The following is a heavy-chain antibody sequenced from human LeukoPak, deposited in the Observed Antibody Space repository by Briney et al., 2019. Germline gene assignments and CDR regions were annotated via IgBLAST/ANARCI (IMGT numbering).Heavy chain of an antibody. J-gene: IGHJ5*02. CDR1: GYTFTTYD. CDR2: MNPNSGTT. Sequence: ASVKVSCNASGYTFTTYDINWVRQAPGQGLEWMGWMNPNSGTTGYAQKFQGRVTMTRDTSTSTAYMELSSLRSEDTAVYYCARGYCPTPTCYSDNWFDPWGQGTLVTVSS. D-gene: IGHD2-2*01. CDR3: ARGYCPTPTCYSDNWFDP. V-gene: IGHV1-8*01.